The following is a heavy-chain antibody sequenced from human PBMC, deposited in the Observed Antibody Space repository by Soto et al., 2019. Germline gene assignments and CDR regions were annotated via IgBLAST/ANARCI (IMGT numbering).Heavy chain of an antibody. J-gene: IGHJ6*02. V-gene: IGHV3-48*03. CDR1: GFTFSGDG. Sequence: GGSLRLSCAASGFTFSGDGMNWVRQAPGKGLEWISYISQSGSSKYYADSVRGRFTISRDNAKNSLYLQMNSLRGDDSAVYFCARETFVVVSATVQYFFGMDVWRRGTTVTVSS. D-gene: IGHD2-21*01. CDR3: ARETFVVVSATVQYFFGMDV. CDR2: ISQSGSSK.